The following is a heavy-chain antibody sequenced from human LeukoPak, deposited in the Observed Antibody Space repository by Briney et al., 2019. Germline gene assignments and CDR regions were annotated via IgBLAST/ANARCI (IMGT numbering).Heavy chain of an antibody. J-gene: IGHJ4*02. CDR3: AREPDCSGGSCYLRSFDY. CDR2: ISSSSSYI. V-gene: IGHV3-21*01. CDR1: GFSFTSYS. D-gene: IGHD2-15*01. Sequence: TPGGSLRLSCAASGFSFTSYSMNWVRQAPGKGLEWVSSISSSSSYIYYADSVKGRFTISRDNAKNSLYLQMNSLRAEDTAVYSCAREPDCSGGSCYLRSFDYWGQGTLVTVSS.